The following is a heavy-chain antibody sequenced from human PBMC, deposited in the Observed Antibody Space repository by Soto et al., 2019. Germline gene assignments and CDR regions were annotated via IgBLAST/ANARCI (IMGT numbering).Heavy chain of an antibody. D-gene: IGHD3-3*01. CDR1: GFTFSNAL. CDR3: TTGLTIFGVVIDP. Sequence: EVQLVESGGGLVKPGGSLRLSCAASGFTFSNALMSWVRQAPGKGLEWVGRIKSKTDGGTTDYAAPVKGRFTISRDDSKNKLYLQMNSLKTEDTAVYYCTTGLTIFGVVIDPWGQGTLVTVSS. V-gene: IGHV3-15*01. J-gene: IGHJ5*02. CDR2: IKSKTDGGTT.